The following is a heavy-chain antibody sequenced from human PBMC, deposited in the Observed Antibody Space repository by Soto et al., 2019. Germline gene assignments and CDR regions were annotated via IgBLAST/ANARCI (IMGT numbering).Heavy chain of an antibody. V-gene: IGHV1-46*01. CDR1: GYTLSSYH. CDR3: ARARGISFGYNYFDH. D-gene: IGHD5-18*01. CDR2: INPFYGET. Sequence: ASVEVACKASGYTLSSYHGHWVRQAPGQGLEWMGVINPFYGETRYAQKFQGRVTMTRDTSTSTVYMELSSLRSEDTAVYYCARARGISFGYNYFDHWGQGTLVTVSS. J-gene: IGHJ5*02.